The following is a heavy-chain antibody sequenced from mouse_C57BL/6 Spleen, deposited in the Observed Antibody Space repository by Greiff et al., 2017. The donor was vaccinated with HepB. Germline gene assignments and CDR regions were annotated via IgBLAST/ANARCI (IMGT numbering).Heavy chain of an antibody. CDR3: AREALDSSDFGYFDY. D-gene: IGHD3-2*02. CDR1: GYTFTSYW. Sequence: QVQLQQPGAELVKPGASVKLSCKASGYTFTSYWMHWVKQRPGQGLEWIGMIHPNSGSTNYNEKFKSKATLTVDKSSSTAYMQLSSMTSEDSAVYYCAREALDSSDFGYFDYWGQGTTLTVSS. V-gene: IGHV1-64*01. CDR2: IHPNSGST. J-gene: IGHJ2*01.